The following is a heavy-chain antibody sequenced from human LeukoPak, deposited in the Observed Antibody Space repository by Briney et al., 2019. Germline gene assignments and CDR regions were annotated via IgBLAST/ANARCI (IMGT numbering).Heavy chain of an antibody. D-gene: IGHD6-19*01. CDR2: IWYDGSNE. CDR3: TKVRPPPGSGWYGGDDY. CDR1: GFTFRSHG. V-gene: IGHV3-33*06. J-gene: IGHJ4*02. Sequence: LGRSLRLSCAASGFTFRSHGMHWVRQAPGKGLEWVAGIWYDGSNEDYADSVKGRFTISRDNSKNTLYLQMNSLRAEDTSIYYCTKVRPPPGSGWYGGDDYWGQGTLVTVSS.